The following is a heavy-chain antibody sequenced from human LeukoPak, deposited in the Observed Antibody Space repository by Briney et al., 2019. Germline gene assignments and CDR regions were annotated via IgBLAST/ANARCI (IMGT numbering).Heavy chain of an antibody. V-gene: IGHV1-2*02. Sequence: ASVKVSCKASGYTFTDYYMHWVRQAPGQGLEWMGWINPNSGGTNYAQKFQGRVTMTRDTSISTAYMELSRLRSDDTAVYYCARGPTWELLAYFDYWGQGTLVTVSS. CDR1: GYTFTDYY. CDR3: ARGPTWELLAYFDY. D-gene: IGHD1-26*01. J-gene: IGHJ4*02. CDR2: INPNSGGT.